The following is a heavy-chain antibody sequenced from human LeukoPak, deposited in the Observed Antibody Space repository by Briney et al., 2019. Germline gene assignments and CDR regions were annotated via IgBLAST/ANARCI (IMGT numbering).Heavy chain of an antibody. D-gene: IGHD5-24*01. CDR1: GFTFSIYW. J-gene: IGHJ4*02. Sequence: VGSLRLSCAASGFTFSIYWMSWVRQAPGKGLEWVANIKQDGSEKYYVDSVKGRFTISRDNAKNSLYLQMNSLRAEDTAVYYCAREDDYGASWGQGTLVTVSS. CDR2: IKQDGSEK. CDR3: AREDDYGAS. V-gene: IGHV3-7*01.